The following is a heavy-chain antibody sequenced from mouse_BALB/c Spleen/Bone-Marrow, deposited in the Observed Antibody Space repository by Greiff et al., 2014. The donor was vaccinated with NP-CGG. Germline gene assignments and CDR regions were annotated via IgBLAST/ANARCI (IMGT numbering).Heavy chain of an antibody. CDR2: ILPGSGSS. V-gene: IGHV1-9*01. CDR3: TRWGWSFDY. CDR1: GYTFSSYW. J-gene: IGHJ2*01. Sequence: QVQLQQSGAELMKPGASVKISSKATGYTFSSYWIEWVKQRPGHGLEWIGEILPGSGSSNYNEKFKGKATITADTSSNTAYMQLSSLTSEDSAVYYCTRWGWSFDYWGQGTTLTVSS. D-gene: IGHD2-3*01.